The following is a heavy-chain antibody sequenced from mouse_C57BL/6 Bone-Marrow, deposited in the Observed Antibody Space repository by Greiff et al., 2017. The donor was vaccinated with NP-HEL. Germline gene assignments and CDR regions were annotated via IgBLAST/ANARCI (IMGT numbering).Heavy chain of an antibody. V-gene: IGHV5-6*01. CDR2: ISSGGSYT. D-gene: IGHD1-1*01. J-gene: IGHJ2*01. CDR3: ARHPFITTVVADAMDY. CDR1: GFTFSSYG. Sequence: EVKLMESGGDLVKPGGSLKLSCAASGFTFSSYGMSWVRQTPDKRLEWVATISSGGSYTYYPDSVKGRFTISRDNAKNTLYLQMSSLKSEDTAMYYCARHPFITTVVADAMDYWGQVTTLTVSS.